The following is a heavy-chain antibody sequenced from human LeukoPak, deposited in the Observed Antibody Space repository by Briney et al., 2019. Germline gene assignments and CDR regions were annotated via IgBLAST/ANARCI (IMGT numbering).Heavy chain of an antibody. J-gene: IGHJ4*02. Sequence: QPGGSLRLSCAASGFTFSSYWMHWVRHAPGKGLVWVARIYTDGRSTSYAGSVKGRFTISRDNAKNMLYLQINSLRADDTAVYYCARESSSCHDYWGQGTLVTVSS. CDR3: ARESSSCHDY. CDR2: IYTDGRST. CDR1: GFTFSSYW. V-gene: IGHV3-74*01. D-gene: IGHD6-13*01.